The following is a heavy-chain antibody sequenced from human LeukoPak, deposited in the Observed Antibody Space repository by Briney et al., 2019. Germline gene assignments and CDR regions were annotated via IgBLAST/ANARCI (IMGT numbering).Heavy chain of an antibody. CDR3: ARGSFVAVADPFDY. Sequence: SETLSLTCTVSGGSISSSSYYWGWIRQPPGKGLEWIGSIYYSGSTYYNPSLKSRVTISIDTSKNQFSLKLSSVTAADTAVYYCARGSFVAVADPFDYWGQGTLVTVSS. CDR2: IYYSGST. D-gene: IGHD6-19*01. J-gene: IGHJ4*02. V-gene: IGHV4-39*01. CDR1: GGSISSSSYY.